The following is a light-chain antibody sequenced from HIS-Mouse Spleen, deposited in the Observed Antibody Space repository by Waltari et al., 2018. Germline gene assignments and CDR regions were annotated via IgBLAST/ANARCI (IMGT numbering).Light chain of an antibody. CDR1: SSDVGGDNY. Sequence: QSALTQPASVSGSPGQSITISCTGPSSDVGGDNYVPWYQQHPGKAPKLMIYDVSNRPSGVSNRFSGSKSGNTASLTISGLQAEDEADYYCSSYTSSSTEVFGGGTKLTVL. CDR3: SSYTSSSTEV. CDR2: DVS. V-gene: IGLV2-14*03. J-gene: IGLJ2*01.